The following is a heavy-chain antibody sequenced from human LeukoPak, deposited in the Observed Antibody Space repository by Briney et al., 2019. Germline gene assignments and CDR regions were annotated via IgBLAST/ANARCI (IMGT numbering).Heavy chain of an antibody. Sequence: GGSLRLSCAASGFTFSSYAMTWVRQAPGKGLEWVSAISGSGGSTYYADSVKGRFTISRDNSKNTLYLQMNSLRAEDTAVYYCAKTPDSYGSWYFDYWGQGTLVTVSS. D-gene: IGHD5-18*01. V-gene: IGHV3-23*01. J-gene: IGHJ4*02. CDR3: AKTPDSYGSWYFDY. CDR2: ISGSGGST. CDR1: GFTFSSYA.